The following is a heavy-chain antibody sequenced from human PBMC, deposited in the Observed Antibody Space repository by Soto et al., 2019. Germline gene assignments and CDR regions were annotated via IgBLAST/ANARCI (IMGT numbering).Heavy chain of an antibody. D-gene: IGHD3-3*01. CDR2: IYYSGST. CDR3: ARGTWYYDFLGVQAFDI. CDR1: GGSISSYY. Sequence: TSETLSLTCTVSGGSISSYYWSWIRQPPGKGLEWIGYIYYSGSTNYNPSLKSRVTISVDTSKNQFSLKLSSVTAADTAVYYCARGTWYYDFLGVQAFDIWGQGTMVTVSS. V-gene: IGHV4-59*01. J-gene: IGHJ3*02.